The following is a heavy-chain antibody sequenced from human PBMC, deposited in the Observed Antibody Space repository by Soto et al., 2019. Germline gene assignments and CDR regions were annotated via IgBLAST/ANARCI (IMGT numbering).Heavy chain of an antibody. CDR1: GGSFSGYY. V-gene: IGHV4-34*01. D-gene: IGHD3-9*01. Sequence: SETLSLTCAVYGGSFSGYYWTWIRQPPGTGLEWIGEINHSGSTNYNPSLKSRVTISVDTSKNQFSLKLTSVTAADTAVYYCARATGFYGHYFDYWGQGTLVTVSS. J-gene: IGHJ4*02. CDR2: INHSGST. CDR3: ARATGFYGHYFDY.